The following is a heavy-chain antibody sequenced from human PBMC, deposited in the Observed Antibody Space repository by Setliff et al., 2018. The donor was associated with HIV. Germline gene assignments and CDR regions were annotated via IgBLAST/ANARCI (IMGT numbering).Heavy chain of an antibody. V-gene: IGHV1-24*01. J-gene: IGHJ1*01. Sequence: GPSVKVSCKISGYTLTELPIHWVRQAPGKGLEWMANFDPEDGETFYAQKFQGRLTMTEDTSTDTAYMELSSLRSDDTAMYYCATDPGYSSTWYSESFQHWGQGTVVTVS. CDR2: FDPEDGET. CDR3: ATDPGYSSTWYSESFQH. CDR1: GYTLTELP. D-gene: IGHD6-13*01.